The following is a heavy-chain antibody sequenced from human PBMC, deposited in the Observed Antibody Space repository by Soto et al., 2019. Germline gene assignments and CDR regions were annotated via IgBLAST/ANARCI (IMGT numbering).Heavy chain of an antibody. CDR1: GYIFTNYA. Sequence: GASVKVSFKASGYIFTNYAMHWLRQAPGQRLEWMGWINAGNGNTKYSQKFQGRVTIARDTSASTAYMELSSLKSEDTAVYYCARDGGSYFDYFDYWGQGTLVTVSS. J-gene: IGHJ4*02. D-gene: IGHD1-26*01. CDR3: ARDGGSYFDYFDY. V-gene: IGHV1-3*01. CDR2: INAGNGNT.